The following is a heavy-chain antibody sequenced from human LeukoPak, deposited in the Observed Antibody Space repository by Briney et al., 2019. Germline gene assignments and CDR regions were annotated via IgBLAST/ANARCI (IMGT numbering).Heavy chain of an antibody. CDR2: IIPILGIA. J-gene: IGHJ6*02. Sequence: GASVKVSCKASGGTFSSYAISWVRQAPGQGLEWMGRIIPILGIANYAQKFQGRVMITADKSTSTAYMELSSLRSEDTAVYYCAREPVAPPLNYYGSGKYLGIRENYYGMDVWGQGTTVTVSS. CDR3: AREPVAPPLNYYGSGKYLGIRENYYGMDV. V-gene: IGHV1-69*04. D-gene: IGHD3-10*01. CDR1: GGTFSSYA.